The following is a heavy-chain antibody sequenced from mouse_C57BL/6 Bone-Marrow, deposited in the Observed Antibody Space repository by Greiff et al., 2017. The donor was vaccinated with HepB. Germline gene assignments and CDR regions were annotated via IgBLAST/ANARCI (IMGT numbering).Heavy chain of an antibody. CDR1: GFTFSSYA. J-gene: IGHJ4*01. CDR2: ISSGGDYI. Sequence: DVMLVESGEGLVKPGGSLKLSCAASGFTFSSYAMSWVRQTPEKRLEWVAYISSGGDYIYYADTVKGRFTISRDNARNTLYLQMSSLKSEDTAMYYCTRGYGSSSYYYAMDYWGQGTSVTVSS. V-gene: IGHV5-9-1*02. CDR3: TRGYGSSSYYYAMDY. D-gene: IGHD1-1*01.